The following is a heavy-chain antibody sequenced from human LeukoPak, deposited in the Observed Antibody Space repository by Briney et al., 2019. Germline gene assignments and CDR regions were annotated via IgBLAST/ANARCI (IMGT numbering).Heavy chain of an antibody. CDR1: DGSTTGTRYY. D-gene: IGHD4-17*01. Sequence: PSETLSLTCTVSDGSTTGTRYYWGWVRQTPGRGAERIGNINYRGAVYNNTSLRSRATTSLDTYKKQCRLRLTSVTAADTAVYFWARVTKYDNSGNNYYIDVWGKGTTVTVSS. CDR2: INYRGAV. CDR3: ARVTKYDNSGNNYYIDV. V-gene: IGHV4-39*06. J-gene: IGHJ6*03.